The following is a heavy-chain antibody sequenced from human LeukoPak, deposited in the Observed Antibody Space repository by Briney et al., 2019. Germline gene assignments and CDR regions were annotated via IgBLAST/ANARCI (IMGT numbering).Heavy chain of an antibody. J-gene: IGHJ5*02. V-gene: IGHV6-1*01. D-gene: IGHD2-2*01. Sequence: SQTLSLTSALSGDSVSINSVTWNWIRQSPSRGLEWLGRTYYRSTWYNDYAVSVRGRITVNPDTSKNQFSLHLNSVTPEDTAVYYCARRLTQYDCFDPWGQGILVTVSS. CDR2: TYYRSTWYN. CDR1: GDSVSINSVT. CDR3: ARRLTQYDCFDP.